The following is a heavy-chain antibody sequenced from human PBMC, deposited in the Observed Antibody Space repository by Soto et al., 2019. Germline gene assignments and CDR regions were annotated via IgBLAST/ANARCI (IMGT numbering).Heavy chain of an antibody. CDR1: GFTFGSYA. CDR3: ARGVEMSTIIGATDY. V-gene: IGHV3-30-3*01. Sequence: QVQLVESGGGVVQPGRSLRLSCAASGFTFGSYAMHWVRQAPGKGLEWVAVISYDGRNKYYADSVKGRFTISRDNSKNTLYLQMDSLRAEDTAVYYCARGVEMSTIIGATDYWGQGTLVTVSS. J-gene: IGHJ4*02. CDR2: ISYDGRNK. D-gene: IGHD3-16*01.